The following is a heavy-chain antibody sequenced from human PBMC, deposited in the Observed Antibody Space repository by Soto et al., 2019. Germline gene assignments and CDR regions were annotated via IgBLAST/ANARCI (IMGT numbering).Heavy chain of an antibody. D-gene: IGHD2-2*03. CDR3: MDKNMDATWDY. V-gene: IGHV3-15*07. J-gene: IGHJ4*02. Sequence: EVQLVESGGGLVKPGGSLRLSCAASGFSFSNAWMNWVRQAPGKGLEWVGRIKRETDGGTAEDAPPVEGRFSISRDDSKSKLYLQMNSLKIEDTAVYYCMDKNMDATWDYWGQGALVTVSS. CDR1: GFSFSNAW. CDR2: IKRETDGGTA.